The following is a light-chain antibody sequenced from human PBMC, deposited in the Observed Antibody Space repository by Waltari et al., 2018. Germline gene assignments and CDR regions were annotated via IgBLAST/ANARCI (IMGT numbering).Light chain of an antibody. Sequence: DIQMTQSPSTLSASVGDRVTITCRVSENIDNWLAWYQQRPGEAPNLLIFYASTLEKGVPSRFSGSGSGTEFTLTISSLEPEDSAVYYCQQRNNWPLSFGGGTKVEIK. CDR2: YAS. V-gene: IGKV1-5*01. J-gene: IGKJ4*01. CDR3: QQRNNWPLS. CDR1: ENIDNW.